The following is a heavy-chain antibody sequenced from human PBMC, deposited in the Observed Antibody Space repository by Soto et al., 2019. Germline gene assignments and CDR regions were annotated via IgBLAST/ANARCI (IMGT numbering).Heavy chain of an antibody. J-gene: IGHJ6*02. V-gene: IGHV4-30-4*01. CDR2: IYYSGST. D-gene: IGHD5-18*01. CDR1: GGSISSGDYY. Sequence: QVQLQESGPGLVKPSQTLSLTCTVSGGSISSGDYYWSWLRQPPGKGLEWIGYIYYSGSTYYNPSLNSRVTITVDTSKNQDSLNLSSVTAADTAVYYCASASPVVTDVWGQGTTVTVSS. CDR3: ASASPVVTDV.